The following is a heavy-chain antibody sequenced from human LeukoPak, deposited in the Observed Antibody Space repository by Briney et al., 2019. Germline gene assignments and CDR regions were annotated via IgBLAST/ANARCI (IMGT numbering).Heavy chain of an antibody. CDR3: TQFLTYYYDSSGQKNTGRLVDY. D-gene: IGHD3-22*01. V-gene: IGHV3-73*01. CDR1: GFTFSGSA. Sequence: TGGSLRLSCAASGFTFSGSAMHWVRQASGKGLEWVGRIRSKANSYATACAASVKGRFTISRDDSKNTAYLQMNSLKTEDTAVYYCTQFLTYYYDSSGQKNTGRLVDYWGQGTLVTVSS. J-gene: IGHJ4*02. CDR2: IRSKANSYAT.